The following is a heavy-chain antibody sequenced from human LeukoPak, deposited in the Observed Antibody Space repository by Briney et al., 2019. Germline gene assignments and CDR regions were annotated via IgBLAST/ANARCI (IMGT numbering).Heavy chain of an antibody. J-gene: IGHJ4*02. V-gene: IGHV4-34*12. CDR3: ARWNEGLDY. D-gene: IGHD1-1*01. CDR2: IFESQTT. CDR1: GGSFSGYY. Sequence: SETLSLTCAVYGGSFSGYYWSWIRQPPGKGLEWVGYIFESQTTGYNPSLESRVTISQDTSRNQFSLKLSSVTAADTAVYYCARWNEGLDYWGQGTLVTVSS.